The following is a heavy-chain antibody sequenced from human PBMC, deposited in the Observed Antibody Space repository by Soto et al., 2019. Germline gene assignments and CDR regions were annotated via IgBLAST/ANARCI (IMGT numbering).Heavy chain of an antibody. D-gene: IGHD2-15*01. CDR3: ASRI. V-gene: IGHV3-66*01. CDR1: GFTVSTNY. CDR2: IYSGGST. Sequence: EVQLVESGGGLVQPGGSLRLSCAASGFTVSTNYMTWARQAPGKGLEWVSVIYSGGSTYYADAVKGRFTISRDNSKNTVYLQMNSRRAEDTALYSCASRIWGQGTLVTVSS. J-gene: IGHJ4*02.